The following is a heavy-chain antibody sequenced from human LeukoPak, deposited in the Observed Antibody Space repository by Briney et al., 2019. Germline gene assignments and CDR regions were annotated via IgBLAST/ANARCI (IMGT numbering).Heavy chain of an antibody. Sequence: SETLSLTCTVSGGSISSWFYYWSWTRQPPGKGLEWIGYIYYSGSTNYNPSLKSRVTISVDTSKNQFSLKLSSVTAADTAVYYCARDRLLWFGESYMDVWGKGTTVTVSS. J-gene: IGHJ6*03. CDR3: ARDRLLWFGESYMDV. CDR1: GGSISSWFYY. CDR2: IYYSGST. D-gene: IGHD3-10*01. V-gene: IGHV4-61*01.